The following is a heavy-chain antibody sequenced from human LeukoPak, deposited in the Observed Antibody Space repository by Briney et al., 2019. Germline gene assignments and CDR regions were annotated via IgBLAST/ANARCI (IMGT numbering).Heavy chain of an antibody. CDR2: IYSGGST. Sequence: GGSLRLSCAASGFTVSSNYMSWVRQAPGKGLEWASVIYSGGSTYYADSVKGRFTISRDNSKNTLYLQMNSLRAEDTAVYYCARVPNYSSGTTENWFDPWGQGTLVTVSS. D-gene: IGHD6-19*01. J-gene: IGHJ5*02. V-gene: IGHV3-53*01. CDR3: ARVPNYSSGTTENWFDP. CDR1: GFTVSSNY.